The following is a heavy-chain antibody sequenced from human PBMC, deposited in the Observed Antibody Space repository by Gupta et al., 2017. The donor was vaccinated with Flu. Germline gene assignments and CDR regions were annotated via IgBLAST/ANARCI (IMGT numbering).Heavy chain of an antibody. J-gene: IGHJ5*02. Sequence: QVPLVPSGAAVKKPGASVKVSCKASGYTFTSYDITWVRQATGKGLGWMGMMKPNSGNTGYAHKVQGRVTMTRNTSKSTDYMELSSLRSEDTAVYYCARRGDSGYDWNNWFDPWGQGTLVTVSS. CDR2: MKPNSGNT. D-gene: IGHD5-12*01. V-gene: IGHV1-8*01. CDR1: GYTFTSYD. CDR3: ARRGDSGYDWNNWFDP.